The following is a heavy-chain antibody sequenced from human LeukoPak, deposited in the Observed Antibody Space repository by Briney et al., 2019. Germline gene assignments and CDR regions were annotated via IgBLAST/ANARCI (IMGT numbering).Heavy chain of an antibody. CDR3: ATSRGTMVRGVNYFDY. V-gene: IGHV1-24*01. J-gene: IGHJ4*02. D-gene: IGHD3-10*01. CDR1: GYTLTELS. Sequence: GASVKVSCKVSGYTLTELSMRWVRQAPGKGLEWMGGFDSEDGEIIYAQKFQGRVTMTEDTSTDTAYMELSSLRSEDTAVYYCATSRGTMVRGVNYFDYWGQGALVTVSS. CDR2: FDSEDGEI.